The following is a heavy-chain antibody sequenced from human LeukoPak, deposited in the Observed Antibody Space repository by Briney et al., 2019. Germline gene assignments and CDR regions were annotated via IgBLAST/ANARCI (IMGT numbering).Heavy chain of an antibody. CDR2: IIPIFGTA. V-gene: IGHV1-69*13. CDR3: ARSVSKSYYYGSGEGYYFDY. D-gene: IGHD3-10*01. J-gene: IGHJ4*02. CDR1: GYTFTGYY. Sequence: SVTVSCKSSGYTFTGYYMHWVRQPPGQGLEWMGGIIPIFGTANYAQKFQGRVTTTADESTSTACMELSSLRSENTAVYYCARSVSKSYYYGSGEGYYFDYWGQGTLVTVSS.